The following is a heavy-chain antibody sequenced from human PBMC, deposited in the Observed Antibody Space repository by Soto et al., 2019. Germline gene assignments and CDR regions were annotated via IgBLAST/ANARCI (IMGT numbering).Heavy chain of an antibody. J-gene: IGHJ6*02. CDR1: GRTFSSYA. CDR3: AGGDIVATIHYYYYYGMDV. V-gene: IGHV1-69*01. CDR2: IIPIFGTA. D-gene: IGHD5-12*01. Sequence: QVQLVQSGAEVKKPGSSVKVSCKASGRTFSSYAISWVRQAPGQGLEWMGGIIPIFGTANYAQKFQGRVTITADESTSTAYMELSSLRSEDTAVYYCAGGDIVATIHYYYYYGMDVWGQGTTVTVSS.